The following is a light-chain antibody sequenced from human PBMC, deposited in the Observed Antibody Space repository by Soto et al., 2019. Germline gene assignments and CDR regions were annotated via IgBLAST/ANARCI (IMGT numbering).Light chain of an antibody. J-gene: IGLJ1*01. Sequence: QSALTQPRSVSGSPGQSVTISCAAASSDLRTFHYVSWYQQHPGKAPKNIIYEVTNRPSGVSSRFSGSRSGNTASLTISGLQAEDEADYYCSSYTVSASPYVFGTGTKVTVL. CDR1: SSDLRTFHY. CDR3: SSYTVSASPYV. V-gene: IGLV2-14*01. CDR2: EVT.